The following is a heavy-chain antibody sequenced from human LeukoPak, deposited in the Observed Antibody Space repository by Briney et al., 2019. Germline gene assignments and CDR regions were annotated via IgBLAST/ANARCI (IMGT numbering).Heavy chain of an antibody. CDR1: RHSFPSYC. CDR2: IDPSDSYT. Sequence: GQSVNISCHVPRHSFPSYCISCMRQMTRKGREWMGRIDPSDSYTNYSPSFQGHVTISADKSISTAYLQWSSLKASDTAMYACASRSGSGVDDYWGQGTLVTVSS. CDR3: ASRSGSGVDDY. V-gene: IGHV5-10-1*01. J-gene: IGHJ4*02. D-gene: IGHD3-10*01.